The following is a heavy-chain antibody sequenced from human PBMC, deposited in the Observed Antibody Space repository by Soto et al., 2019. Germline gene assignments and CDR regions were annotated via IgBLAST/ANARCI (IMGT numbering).Heavy chain of an antibody. CDR1: GGSISSSSYY. CDR3: ARPHYGGWFDP. V-gene: IGHV4-39*01. Sequence: NPSETLSLTCTVSGGSISSSSYYWGWIRQPPGKGLEWIGSIYYSGSTYYNPSLKSRVTISVDTSKNQFSLKLSSVTAADTAVYYCARPHYGGWFDPWGQGTLVTVSS. D-gene: IGHD4-17*01. CDR2: IYYSGST. J-gene: IGHJ5*02.